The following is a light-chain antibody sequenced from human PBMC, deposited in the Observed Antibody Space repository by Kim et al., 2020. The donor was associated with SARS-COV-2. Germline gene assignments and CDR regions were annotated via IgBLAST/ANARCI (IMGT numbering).Light chain of an antibody. CDR3: QSYDSLNQV. V-gene: IGLV6-57*01. CDR2: EDN. CDR1: SGSIARTY. Sequence: GKTVTISCPRSSGSIARTYVPCYQQRPGSPPPTLIYEDNQRPSGLPDPCSHSIDRSANAASLTLSGLKTEDEADSYSQSYDSLNQVFGGGTQLTVL. J-gene: IGLJ2*01.